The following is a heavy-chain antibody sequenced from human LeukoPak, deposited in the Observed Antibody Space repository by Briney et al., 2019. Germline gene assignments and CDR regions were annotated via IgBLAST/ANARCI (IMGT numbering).Heavy chain of an antibody. Sequence: GESLKISCKGSGYSFTTYWIGWVRPMPGKGLEWMGIIYPGDSDTRYSPSFQGQVTISADKSISTAYLQWSSLKASDTAMYYCARQYSVTAYDAFDIWGQGTMVTVSS. CDR2: IYPGDSDT. CDR1: GYSFTTYW. V-gene: IGHV5-51*01. CDR3: ARQYSVTAYDAFDI. J-gene: IGHJ3*02. D-gene: IGHD2-21*02.